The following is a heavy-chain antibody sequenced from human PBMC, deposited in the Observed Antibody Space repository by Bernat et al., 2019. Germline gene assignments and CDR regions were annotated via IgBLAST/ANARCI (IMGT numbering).Heavy chain of an antibody. CDR3: AKDGGVGRYYFDY. CDR2: ISYDGSNK. D-gene: IGHD2-2*01. Sequence: QVQLVESGGGVVQPGRSLRLSCAASGFTFSSYGMHWVRQAPGKGLEWVAVISYDGSNKYYADSVKGRFTISRDNSKNTLYLQMNSLRAEDTAVYYCAKDGGVGRYYFDYWGQGTLVTVSS. V-gene: IGHV3-30*18. J-gene: IGHJ4*02. CDR1: GFTFSSYG.